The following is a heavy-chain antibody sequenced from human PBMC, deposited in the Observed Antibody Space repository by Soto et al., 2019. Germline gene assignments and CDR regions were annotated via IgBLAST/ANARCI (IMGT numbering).Heavy chain of an antibody. CDR3: ARVRITMVRGSENGDGMDV. D-gene: IGHD3-10*01. CDR2: ISYDGSNK. J-gene: IGHJ6*02. CDR1: GFTFSSYA. Sequence: AGGSLSLSCAASGFTFSSYAMHWVRQAPGKGLEWVAVISYDGSNKYYADSVKGRFTISRDNSKNTLYLQMNSLRAEDTAVYYCARVRITMVRGSENGDGMDVWGQGTTVTVSS. V-gene: IGHV3-30-3*01.